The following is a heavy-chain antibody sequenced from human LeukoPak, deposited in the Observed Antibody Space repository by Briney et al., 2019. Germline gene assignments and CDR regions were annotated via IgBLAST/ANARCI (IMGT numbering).Heavy chain of an antibody. CDR3: ARLRYYGSGSYLHFDY. J-gene: IGHJ4*02. CDR2: IYPGDSDT. CDR1: GYSFTSYW. V-gene: IGHV5-51*01. Sequence: GESLKISCKGSGYSFTSYWIGWVRQMPGKGLEWMGIIYPGDSDTRYSPSFQGQVTISADKSISTAYLQWSSLKASDTAMYYCARLRYYGSGSYLHFDYWGQGTLVTDSS. D-gene: IGHD3-10*01.